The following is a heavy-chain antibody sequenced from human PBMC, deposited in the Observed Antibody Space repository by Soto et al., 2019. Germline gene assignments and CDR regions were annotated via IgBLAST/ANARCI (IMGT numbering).Heavy chain of an antibody. CDR2: IYYSGST. V-gene: IGHV4-31*03. J-gene: IGHJ6*02. CDR1: GGSISSGGYY. Sequence: SQTRSLTGTLSGGSISSGGYYWSWIRQHPGKGLEWIGYIYYSGSTYSNPSLKSRVTISVDTSKNQFSLKLSSVTAADTSVYYCARRRRGEAGATHYYYGMDVWGQGTTVTVSS. D-gene: IGHD1-26*01. CDR3: ARRRRGEAGATHYYYGMDV.